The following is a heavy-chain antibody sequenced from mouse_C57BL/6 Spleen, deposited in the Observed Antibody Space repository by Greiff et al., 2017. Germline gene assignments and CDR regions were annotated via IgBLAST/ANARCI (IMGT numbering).Heavy chain of an antibody. D-gene: IGHD1-2*01. Sequence: VQLQQSGAELVKPGASVTMSCKASGYTFTTYPIEWMKQNHGKSLAWIGNFHPYNDDTKYNEKFKGKATLTVEKSSRTVYLELIRLTSEDSAVEYCARGSYGLYGFAYWGQGTLVTVSA. J-gene: IGHJ3*01. CDR3: ARGSYGLYGFAY. V-gene: IGHV1-47*01. CDR2: FHPYNDDT. CDR1: GYTFTTYP.